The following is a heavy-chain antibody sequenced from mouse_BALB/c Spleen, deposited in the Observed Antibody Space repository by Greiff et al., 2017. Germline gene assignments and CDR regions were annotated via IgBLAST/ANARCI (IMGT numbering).Heavy chain of an antibody. J-gene: IGHJ2*01. CDR3: ARRDYYGKGRFTSFDY. CDR2: ILPGSGST. D-gene: IGHD2-1*01. Sequence: QVQLQQSGAELMKPGASVKISCKATGYTFSSYWIEWVKQRPGHGLEWIGEILPGSGSTNYNEKFKGKATFTADTSSNTAYMQLSSLTSEDSAVYYCARRDYYGKGRFTSFDYWGQGTTLTVSS. CDR1: GYTFSSYW. V-gene: IGHV1-9*01.